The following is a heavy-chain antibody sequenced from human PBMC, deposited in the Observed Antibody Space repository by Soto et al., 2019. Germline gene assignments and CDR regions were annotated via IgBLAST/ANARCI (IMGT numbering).Heavy chain of an antibody. CDR1: GGSFSGYY. CDR3: ARGIAAAGTILWFDP. J-gene: IGHJ5*02. D-gene: IGHD6-13*01. CDR2: INHSGST. V-gene: IGHV4-34*01. Sequence: SETLSLTCAVYGGSFSGYYWSWIRQPPGKGLEWIGEINHSGSTNYNPSLKSRVTISVDTSKNQFSLKLSSVTAADTAVYYRARGIAAAGTILWFDPWGQGTLVTVSS.